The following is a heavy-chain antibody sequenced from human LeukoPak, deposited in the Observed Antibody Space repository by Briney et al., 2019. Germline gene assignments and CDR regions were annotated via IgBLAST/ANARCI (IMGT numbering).Heavy chain of an antibody. J-gene: IGHJ4*02. CDR2: ISTYNDKT. D-gene: IGHD1-14*01. V-gene: IGHV1-18*01. CDR1: GYTFNDDG. CDR3: ARDGSYRHFDF. Sequence: ASVKVSCKASGYTFNDDGVSWVRQAPGQGLEWMGWISTYNDKTNYAQKFQGRGTLTTDTSTSTVYMELRSLTSDDTAVYYCARDGSYRHFDFWGQGTLVTVSS.